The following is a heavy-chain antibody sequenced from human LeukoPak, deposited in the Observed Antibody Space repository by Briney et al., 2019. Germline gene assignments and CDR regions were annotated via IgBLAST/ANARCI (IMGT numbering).Heavy chain of an antibody. V-gene: IGHV3-53*01. J-gene: IGHJ3*02. D-gene: IGHD1-26*01. CDR2: IYSGGGT. Sequence: GGSLRLSCAASAFIVSNNYMSWVRQAPGKGLEWASVIYSGGGTYYADSVKGRFTISRDTSKNTLYLQMNSLRAEDTAVYYCARDLIVGGRTRAFDIWGQGTMVTVSS. CDR1: AFIVSNNY. CDR3: ARDLIVGGRTRAFDI.